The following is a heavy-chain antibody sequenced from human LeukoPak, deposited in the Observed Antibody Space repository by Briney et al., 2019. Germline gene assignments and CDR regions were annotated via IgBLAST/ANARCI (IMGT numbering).Heavy chain of an antibody. CDR2: IYYSGST. Sequence: SETLSLTCTVSGASVSGDPYYWGWIRQPPGKGLEWIGNIYYSGSTYYNASLQSRVTISIETSKNQFSLRLNSVTAADAAMYYCAKSGGYGLIDYWGQGTLVTVSS. V-gene: IGHV4-39*01. D-gene: IGHD1-26*01. CDR3: AKSGGYGLIDY. J-gene: IGHJ4*02. CDR1: GASVSGDPYY.